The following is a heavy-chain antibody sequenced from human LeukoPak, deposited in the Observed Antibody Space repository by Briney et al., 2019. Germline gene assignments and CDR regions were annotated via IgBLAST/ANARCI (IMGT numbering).Heavy chain of an antibody. CDR3: AGDGDGFDP. V-gene: IGHV3-30*02. CDR2: IRYDGSNE. D-gene: IGHD2-21*01. CDR1: GFIFSSYG. Sequence: GRSLRLSCAASGFIFSSYGMHWVRQAPGKGLEWVAFIRYDGSNEYYADSVKGRFTISRDNSRNTLYLQMNSLRAEDTAVYYCAGDGDGFDPWGQGTLVTVSS. J-gene: IGHJ5*02.